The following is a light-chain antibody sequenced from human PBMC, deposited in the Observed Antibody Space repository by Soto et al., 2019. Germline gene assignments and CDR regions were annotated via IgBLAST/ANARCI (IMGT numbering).Light chain of an antibody. CDR1: QSITNC. V-gene: IGKV1-5*01. CDR2: DAS. J-gene: IGKJ1*01. Sequence: IKMTQSPSTLSASVGDRVTITFRASQSITNCLAWYQQKPGKAPKLLMYDASSFHSGIPSRFSGSGSGTEFTLTISSLQPDDFATYYCQQYNSLPTWTFGQGTKVEIK. CDR3: QQYNSLPTWT.